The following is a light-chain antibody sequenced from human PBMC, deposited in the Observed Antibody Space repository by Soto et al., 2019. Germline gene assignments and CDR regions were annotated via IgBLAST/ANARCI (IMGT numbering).Light chain of an antibody. CDR2: EVN. J-gene: IGLJ1*01. CDR3: SSFSSSSTPYV. Sequence: QSALTQPASVSGSPGQSITISCTGTSTDVGGYKYVSWYQQHPGTAPKLMIFEVNGRPSGVSDRFSGSKSGNTASLTISGLQPEDEDDYYCSSFSSSSTPYVFGTGTKVTV. V-gene: IGLV2-14*01. CDR1: STDVGGYKY.